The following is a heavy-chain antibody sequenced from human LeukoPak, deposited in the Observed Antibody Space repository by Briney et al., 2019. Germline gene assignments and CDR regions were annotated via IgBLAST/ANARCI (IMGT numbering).Heavy chain of an antibody. CDR2: IWYDGSNK. V-gene: IGHV3-33*01. CDR3: ARKMVVAGGGDCFDY. J-gene: IGHJ4*02. Sequence: GGSLRLSCAASGFTFSSYGMHWVRQAPGKGLEWVAVIWYDGSNKYYADSVKGRFTIPRDNSKNTLYLQMNSLRVEDTAVYYCARKMVVAGGGDCFDYWGQGTLVSVSS. CDR1: GFTFSSYG. D-gene: IGHD6-19*01.